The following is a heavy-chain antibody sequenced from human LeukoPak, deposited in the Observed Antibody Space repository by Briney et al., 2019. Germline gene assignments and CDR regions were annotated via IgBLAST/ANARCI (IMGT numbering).Heavy chain of an antibody. CDR1: GFTFSSYA. V-gene: IGHV3-30*04. J-gene: IGHJ4*02. Sequence: PGGSLRLSCAASGFTFSSYAMHWVRQAPGKGLEWVAVISYDGSNKYYADSVKGRFTISRDNAKNSLYLQMNSLRAEDTAVYYCARAYRLSWFRELYFDYWGQGTLVTVSS. D-gene: IGHD6-13*01. CDR3: ARAYRLSWFRELYFDY. CDR2: ISYDGSNK.